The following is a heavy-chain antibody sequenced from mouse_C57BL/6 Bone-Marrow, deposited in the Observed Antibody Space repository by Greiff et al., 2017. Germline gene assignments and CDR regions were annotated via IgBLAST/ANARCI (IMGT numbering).Heavy chain of an antibody. V-gene: IGHV5S21*01. D-gene: IGHD1-1*01. Sequence: EVMLVESGEGLVKPGGSLKLSCAASGFTFSSYAMSWVRQTPEKRLGWVAYISIGGDYIYYADTVKGRFTSSRDNARNTLYLQMSSLKSEDTAMYYCTRGRLRYYFDYWGQGTTLPVSS. CDR2: ISIGGDYI. CDR3: TRGRLRYYFDY. CDR1: GFTFSSYA. J-gene: IGHJ2*01.